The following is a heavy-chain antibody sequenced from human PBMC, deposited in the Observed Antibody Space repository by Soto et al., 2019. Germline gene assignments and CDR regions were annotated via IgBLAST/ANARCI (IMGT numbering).Heavy chain of an antibody. V-gene: IGHV3-53*04. CDR2: IYSDGST. CDR3: ARDPYYDSSGYLASNGMDV. D-gene: IGHD3-22*01. Sequence: GGSLRLSCASSGLTVXSNYMSLVRQAPGKGLEWVSVIYSDGSTYYADSVKGRFTISRHNSKNTLYLQMNSLRAEDTAVYYCARDPYYDSSGYLASNGMDVWGQGTTVTVSS. CDR1: GLTVXSNY. J-gene: IGHJ6*02.